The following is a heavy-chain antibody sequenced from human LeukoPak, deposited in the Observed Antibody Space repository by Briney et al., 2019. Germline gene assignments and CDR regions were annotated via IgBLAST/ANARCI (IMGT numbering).Heavy chain of an antibody. CDR2: INHRGST. V-gene: IGHV4-34*01. D-gene: IGHD4-17*01. J-gene: IGHJ4*02. Sequence: SETLSLTCAVYGGSFSDCYWTWIRQPPGKGLEWIGEINHRGSTHYNPSLKSRVTISVDTSKKQFSLKLSSVTAADTAVYYCAREPQYGDRFFDFWGQGTLVTVSS. CDR1: GGSFSDCY. CDR3: AREPQYGDRFFDF.